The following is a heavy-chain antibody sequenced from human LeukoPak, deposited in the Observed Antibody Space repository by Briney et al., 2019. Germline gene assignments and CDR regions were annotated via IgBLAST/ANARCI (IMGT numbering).Heavy chain of an antibody. CDR1: GFAVSSTY. J-gene: IGHJ4*02. Sequence: PGGSLRLSCAASGFAVSSTYMSWVRQAPGKGLEWVSVIYSGGTTYYANSVKGRFTISRDNSKNTLYLQMNSLRAEDTAIYYCAKESGGSSRRFDYWGQGTLVTVSS. CDR3: AKESGGSSRRFDY. V-gene: IGHV3-53*01. D-gene: IGHD6-13*01. CDR2: IYSGGTT.